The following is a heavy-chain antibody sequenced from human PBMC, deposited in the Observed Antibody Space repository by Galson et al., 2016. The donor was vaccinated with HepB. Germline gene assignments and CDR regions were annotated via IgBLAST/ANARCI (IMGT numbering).Heavy chain of an antibody. CDR1: GFNFRASY. J-gene: IGHJ4*02. CDR3: ANLHYYASQY. Sequence: SLRLSCAASGFNFRASYMIWIRQAPGKSLERLSFISESGTNTFNADSVRGRFTISRDNAKNSLYLQMNSLRVEDTAIYYCANLHYYASQYWGQGTLVTVSS. V-gene: IGHV3-11*04. D-gene: IGHD3-10*01. CDR2: ISESGTNT.